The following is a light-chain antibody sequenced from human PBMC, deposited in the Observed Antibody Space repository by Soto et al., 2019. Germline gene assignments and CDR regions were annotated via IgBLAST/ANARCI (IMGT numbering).Light chain of an antibody. CDR2: DAS. CDR3: QQYNSYPVFT. Sequence: DIQMTQSPSTLSASVGDRVTITCRASQSISSWLAWYQQKPGKAPKLLIYDASSLESGGPSRFSGSGSGTEFTLTISSLQPDDFATYYCQQYNSYPVFTFGPGTKVDIK. V-gene: IGKV1-5*01. J-gene: IGKJ3*01. CDR1: QSISSW.